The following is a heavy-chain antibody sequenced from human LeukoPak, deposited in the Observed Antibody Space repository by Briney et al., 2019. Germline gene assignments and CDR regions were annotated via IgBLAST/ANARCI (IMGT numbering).Heavy chain of an antibody. J-gene: IGHJ5*02. CDR2: ISAYNGNT. Sequence: GASXKVSCKASGHTFTSYGISWVRQAPGQGLEWMGWISAYNGNTNYAQKVQGRVTMTTDTHKSTAYMELRSLRSDDTAVYYCARGTIVVVVAGPFDPWGQGTLVTVSS. D-gene: IGHD2-15*01. V-gene: IGHV1-18*01. CDR3: ARGTIVVVVAGPFDP. CDR1: GHTFTSYG.